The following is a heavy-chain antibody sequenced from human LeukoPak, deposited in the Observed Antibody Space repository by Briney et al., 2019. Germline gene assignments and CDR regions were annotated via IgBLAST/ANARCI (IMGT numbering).Heavy chain of an antibody. CDR3: ADTAMVTGAFDI. CDR2: IVVGSGNT. Sequence: ASVKVSCKASGFTFTSSAVQWVRQARGQRLEWIGWIVVGSGNTNYAQKFQERATITRDMSTSTAYMELSSLRSEDTAVYYCADTAMVTGAFDIWGQGTMVTVSS. J-gene: IGHJ3*02. D-gene: IGHD5-18*01. CDR1: GFTFTSSA. V-gene: IGHV1-58*01.